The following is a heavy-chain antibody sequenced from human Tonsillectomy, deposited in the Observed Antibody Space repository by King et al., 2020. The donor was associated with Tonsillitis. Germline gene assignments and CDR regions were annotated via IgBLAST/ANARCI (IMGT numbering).Heavy chain of an antibody. CDR3: ARRERSVFGSGLEYYFDY. Sequence: QLQESGPGLVKPSETLSLTCTVSGGSISSYYWSWIRQPPGKGLEWIGYIYYSGSTNYNPSLKSRVTISVDTSKNQFSLKLSSVTAADTAVYYCARRERSVFGSGLEYYFDYWGQGTLVTVSS. CDR1: GGSISSYY. CDR2: IYYSGST. J-gene: IGHJ4*02. D-gene: IGHD6-19*01. V-gene: IGHV4-59*08.